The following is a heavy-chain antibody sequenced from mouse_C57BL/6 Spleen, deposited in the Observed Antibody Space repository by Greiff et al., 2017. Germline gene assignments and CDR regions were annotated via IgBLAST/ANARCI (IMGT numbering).Heavy chain of an antibody. J-gene: IGHJ3*01. CDR1: GFSLTSYG. V-gene: IGHV2-2*01. CDR2: IWSGGST. CDR3: ARRNYDEGRFAY. Sequence: QVQLQQSGPGLVQPSQSLSITCTVSGFSLTSYGVHWVRQSPGKGLEWLGVIWSGGSTDYNAAFISRLSISKDNSKSQVFFKMNSLQADDTAIYYCARRNYDEGRFAYWGQGTLVTVSA. D-gene: IGHD2-4*01.